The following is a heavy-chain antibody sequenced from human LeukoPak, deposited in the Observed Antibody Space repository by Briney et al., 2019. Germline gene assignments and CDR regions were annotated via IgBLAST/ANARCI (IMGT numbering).Heavy chain of an antibody. D-gene: IGHD3-10*01. Sequence: PGGSLRLSCAASGFTFSGSAMHWVRQASGKGLEWVGRIRSKANSYATAYAASVKGRFTISRDDSKNTAYLQMNSLKTEDTAVYYCTREPQRYYYGSGSYFSRTYYYYYYGMDVWGQGTTVTVSS. CDR3: TREPQRYYYGSGSYFSRTYYYYYYGMDV. V-gene: IGHV3-73*01. CDR2: IRSKANSYAT. CDR1: GFTFSGSA. J-gene: IGHJ6*02.